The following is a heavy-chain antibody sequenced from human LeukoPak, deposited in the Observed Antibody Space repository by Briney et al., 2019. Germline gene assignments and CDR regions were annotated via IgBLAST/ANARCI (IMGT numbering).Heavy chain of an antibody. V-gene: IGHV3-48*04. Sequence: GGSLRLSCAASGFTFSSYSMNWVRQAPGKGLEWVSYISSSGSTIYYADSVKGRFTISRDNAKNSLYLQMNSLRAEDTAVYYCARDHYGDYGHYFDYWGQGTLVTVSS. CDR3: ARDHYGDYGHYFDY. J-gene: IGHJ4*02. D-gene: IGHD4-17*01. CDR2: ISSSGSTI. CDR1: GFTFSSYS.